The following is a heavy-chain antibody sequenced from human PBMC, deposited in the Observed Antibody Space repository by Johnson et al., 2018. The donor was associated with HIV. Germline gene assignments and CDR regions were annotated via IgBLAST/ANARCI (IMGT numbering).Heavy chain of an antibody. CDR1: GFTVSSNY. Sequence: VQLVESGGGLIQPGGSLRLSCAASGFTVSSNYMNWVRQAPGKGLEWVANIKQDGSEKYYVDSLKGRFTISRDNVKKSLFLQMNGLRADDTAVYYCARDRVYSGSYYSGAFDVWGQGAMVTVSS. CDR2: IKQDGSEK. D-gene: IGHD1-26*01. J-gene: IGHJ3*01. CDR3: ARDRVYSGSYYSGAFDV. V-gene: IGHV3-7*03.